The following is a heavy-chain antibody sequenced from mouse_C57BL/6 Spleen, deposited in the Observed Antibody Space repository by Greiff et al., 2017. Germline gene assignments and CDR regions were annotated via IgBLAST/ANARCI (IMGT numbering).Heavy chain of an antibody. Sequence: EVKLMESGPGLVKPSQSLSLTCSVTGYSITSGYYWNWIRQFPGNKLEWMGYISYDGSNNYNPSLKILISITRDTSKNQFFLQLNSVTTEDTATYYCAREGGSSSYWYFDVWGTGTTVTVSS. J-gene: IGHJ1*03. D-gene: IGHD1-1*01. CDR3: AREGGSSSYWYFDV. CDR2: ISYDGSN. V-gene: IGHV3-6*01. CDR1: GYSITSGYY.